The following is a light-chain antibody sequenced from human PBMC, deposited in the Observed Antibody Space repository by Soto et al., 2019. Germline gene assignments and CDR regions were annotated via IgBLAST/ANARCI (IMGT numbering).Light chain of an antibody. J-gene: IGKJ1*01. CDR3: QQLNSYPRT. CDR1: QGISSY. CDR2: AAS. Sequence: DIPLTQSPSFLSASVGDRVTITCRASQGISSYLAWYQQKPGKAPKLLIYAASTLQSGVPSRSSGSGSGTEFTLTISSLQPEDFATYYCQQLNSYPRTFGQGTKVEIK. V-gene: IGKV1-9*01.